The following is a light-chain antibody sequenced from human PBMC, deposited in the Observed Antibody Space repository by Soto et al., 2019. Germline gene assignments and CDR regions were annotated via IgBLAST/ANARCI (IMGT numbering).Light chain of an antibody. J-gene: IGLJ3*02. CDR3: CSYAGSTSFV. CDR1: SSDIGNYNL. CDR2: EGS. Sequence: QSALTQPASVSGSPGQSITISCTGTSSDIGNYNLVSWYQQHPSKAPKLMIYEGSKRPSGVSNRFSGSKSGNTASLTISGLQAEDEGDYYCCSYAGSTSFVFGGGTKLTVL. V-gene: IGLV2-23*03.